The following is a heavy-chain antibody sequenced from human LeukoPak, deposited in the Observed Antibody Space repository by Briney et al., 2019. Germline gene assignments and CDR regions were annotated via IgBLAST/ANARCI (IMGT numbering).Heavy chain of an antibody. Sequence: PGGSLRLSCTASGFTFSTYSMNWVRQAPGKGLEWVASISDRGTYIYYADSVKGRFTISRDNANNSLDLQMHSLRAEDTAVYYCASDPHSAAANWFDPWGQGTLVTVSS. CDR2: ISDRGTYI. CDR1: GFTFSTYS. CDR3: ASDPHSAAANWFDP. V-gene: IGHV3-21*01. J-gene: IGHJ5*02. D-gene: IGHD6-13*01.